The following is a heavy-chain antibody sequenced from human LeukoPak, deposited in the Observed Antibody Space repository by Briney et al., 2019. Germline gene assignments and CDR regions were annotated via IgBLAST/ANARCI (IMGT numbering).Heavy chain of an antibody. D-gene: IGHD1-26*01. J-gene: IGHJ3*02. CDR3: AKLKWELSPDAFDI. CDR1: GFTFSSYA. V-gene: IGHV3-23*01. CDR2: ISCSGGST. Sequence: TGGTLRLSCAASGFTFSSYARSWVRQAPGKGLEWVAAISCSGGSTYYADTVKGRFTISRDNSKNTLYLQMNSLRAEDTAVYYCAKLKWELSPDAFDIWGQGTMVTVSS.